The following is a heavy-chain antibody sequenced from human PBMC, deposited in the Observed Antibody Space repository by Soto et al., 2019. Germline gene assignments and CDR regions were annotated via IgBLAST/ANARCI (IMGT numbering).Heavy chain of an antibody. J-gene: IGHJ5*02. D-gene: IGHD1-7*01. CDR1: GGRLSSYA. CDR3: ARDIGRITGTTVDP. CDR2: IIPIFGTA. Sequence: GASVKVCWEACGGRLSSYAIRWVRQEPGQGLEWMGGIIPIFGTANYAQKFQGRVTITADESTSTAYMELSSLRSEDTAVYYCARDIGRITGTTVDPWGQGTLVTVSS. V-gene: IGHV1-69*01.